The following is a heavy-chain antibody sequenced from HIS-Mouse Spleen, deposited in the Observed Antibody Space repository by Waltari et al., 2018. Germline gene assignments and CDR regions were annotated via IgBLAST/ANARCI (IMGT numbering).Heavy chain of an antibody. Sequence: EVQLVESGGGLVKPGGSLRLSCAASGFTFSSYSMNWVRQAPGKGLEWVLAISSRSSYRYYASSVKGRLNISRDNAKNTLYRQMNSLRAEDTAVYYCARDSGSSSEGDAFDIWGQGTMVTVSS. CDR2: ISSRSSYR. D-gene: IGHD6-6*01. CDR1: GFTFSSYS. V-gene: IGHV3-21*01. J-gene: IGHJ3*02. CDR3: ARDSGSSSEGDAFDI.